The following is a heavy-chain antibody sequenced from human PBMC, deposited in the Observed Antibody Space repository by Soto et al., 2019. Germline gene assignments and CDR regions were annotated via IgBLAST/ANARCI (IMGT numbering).Heavy chain of an antibody. J-gene: IGHJ6*02. CDR3: AKGKVVPAAMVLRDYYYYGMDV. V-gene: IGHV3-30*18. CDR1: GFTFSSYG. D-gene: IGHD2-2*01. CDR2: ISYDGSNK. Sequence: PGGSLRLSCAASGFTFSSYGMHWVRQAPGKGLEWVAVISYDGSNKYYADSVKGRFTISRDNSKNTLYLQMNSLRAEDTAVYYCAKGKVVPAAMVLRDYYYYGMDVWGQGTTVTVSS.